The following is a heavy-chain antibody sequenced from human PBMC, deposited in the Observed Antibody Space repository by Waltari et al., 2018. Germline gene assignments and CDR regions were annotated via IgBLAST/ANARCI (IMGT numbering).Heavy chain of an antibody. CDR1: GFTFSSYG. Sequence: QVQLVESGGGVVQPGGSLRLSCAASGFTFSSYGMHWVRQAPGKGLEGVAFIRYDGSNKYYADSVKGRFTISRDNSKNTLYLQMNSLRAEDTAVYYCAKDFFGTTKYYFDYWGQGTLVTVSS. CDR2: IRYDGSNK. CDR3: AKDFFGTTKYYFDY. J-gene: IGHJ4*02. D-gene: IGHD4-17*01. V-gene: IGHV3-30*02.